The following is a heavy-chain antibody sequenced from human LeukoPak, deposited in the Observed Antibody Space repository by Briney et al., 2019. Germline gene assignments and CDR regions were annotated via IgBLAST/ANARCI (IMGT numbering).Heavy chain of an antibody. D-gene: IGHD5-12*01. Sequence: SQTLSLTCAISGDSVSSNSAAWNWIRQSPSRGLEWLGRTYYRSKWYNDYAVSVKSRITINPDTSKNQFSLQLNSVTPEDTAVYYCARDLGYSGYDGAPWFDPWGQGTLVTVSS. J-gene: IGHJ5*02. CDR1: GDSVSSNSAA. V-gene: IGHV6-1*01. CDR3: ARDLGYSGYDGAPWFDP. CDR2: TYYRSKWYN.